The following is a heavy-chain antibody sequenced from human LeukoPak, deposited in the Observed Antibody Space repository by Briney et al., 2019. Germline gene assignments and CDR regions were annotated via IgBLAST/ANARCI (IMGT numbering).Heavy chain of an antibody. CDR2: IYTSGST. CDR3: AGDRDYGRYFDY. D-gene: IGHD4-17*01. Sequence: SETLSLTCTVSGGSISSGSYYWSWIRQPAGKGLEWIGRIYTSGSTNYNPSLKSRVTISVDTSKNQFSLKLSSVTAADTAVYYCAGDRDYGRYFDYWGQGTLVTVSS. CDR1: GGSISSGSYY. V-gene: IGHV4-61*02. J-gene: IGHJ4*02.